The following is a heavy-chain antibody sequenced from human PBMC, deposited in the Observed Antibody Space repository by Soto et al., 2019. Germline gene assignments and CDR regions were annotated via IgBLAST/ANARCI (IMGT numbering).Heavy chain of an antibody. D-gene: IGHD1-1*01. CDR3: AKARWTAFYYYYGMDV. Sequence: GGSLRLSCAASGFTFSSYAMSWVRQAPGKGLEWVSAISGSGGSTYYADSVKGRFAISRDNSKNTLYLQMNSLRAEDTAVYYCAKARWTAFYYYYGMDVWRQGTTVTVSS. V-gene: IGHV3-23*01. CDR1: GFTFSSYA. CDR2: ISGSGGST. J-gene: IGHJ6*02.